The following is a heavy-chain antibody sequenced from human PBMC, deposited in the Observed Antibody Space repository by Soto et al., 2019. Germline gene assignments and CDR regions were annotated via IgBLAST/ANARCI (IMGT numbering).Heavy chain of an antibody. CDR3: ARDRKD. Sequence: XGSLRLSCAAAGFTFSSYDMHWVRQAPGKGLEWVAVISYDGSNKYYADSVKGRFTISRDNSKNTLYLQMNSLRAEDTAVYYCARDRKDWGQGSLVTVSS. V-gene: IGHV3-30-3*01. CDR2: ISYDGSNK. J-gene: IGHJ4*02. CDR1: GFTFSSYD.